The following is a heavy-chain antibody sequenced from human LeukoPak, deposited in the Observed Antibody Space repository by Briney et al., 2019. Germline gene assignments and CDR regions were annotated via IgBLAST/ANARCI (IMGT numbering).Heavy chain of an antibody. CDR1: GGSISSGGYY. Sequence: SETLSLTCTVSGGSISSGGYYWSWLRQPPGKGLEWIGYIYHSGSTYYNPSLKSRVTISVDRSKNQFSLKLSSVTAADTAVYYCARGIAAAGTDYWGQGTLVTVSS. CDR3: ARGIAAAGTDY. CDR2: IYHSGST. V-gene: IGHV4-30-2*01. J-gene: IGHJ4*02. D-gene: IGHD6-13*01.